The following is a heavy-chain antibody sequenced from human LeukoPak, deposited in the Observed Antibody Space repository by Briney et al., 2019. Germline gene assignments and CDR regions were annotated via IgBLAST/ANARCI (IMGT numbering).Heavy chain of an antibody. V-gene: IGHV4-39*01. CDR1: GGSISSSSYC. Sequence: SETLSLTCTVSGGSISSSSYCWGWIRQPPGKGLEWIGEINHSGSTNYNPSLKSRVTISVDTSKNQFSLKLSSVTAADTAVYYCARHRNWDSSGYYPDYWGQGTLVTVSS. D-gene: IGHD3-22*01. CDR3: ARHRNWDSSGYYPDY. CDR2: INHSGST. J-gene: IGHJ4*02.